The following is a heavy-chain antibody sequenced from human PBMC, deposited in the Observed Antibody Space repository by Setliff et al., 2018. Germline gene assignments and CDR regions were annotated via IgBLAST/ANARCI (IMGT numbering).Heavy chain of an antibody. CDR1: GYTFNNYG. V-gene: IGHV1-18*01. Sequence: ASVKVSCKASGYTFNNYGVAWVRQAPGQGLDWMGWVTIYNGNTKYAQNLQGRLTLSTDRSTNTVYMELGSLTTDDTAICYCARVESMVRGKNILRHFDYWGQGTQVTVSS. D-gene: IGHD3-10*01. CDR3: ARVESMVRGKNILRHFDY. CDR2: VTIYNGNT. J-gene: IGHJ4*02.